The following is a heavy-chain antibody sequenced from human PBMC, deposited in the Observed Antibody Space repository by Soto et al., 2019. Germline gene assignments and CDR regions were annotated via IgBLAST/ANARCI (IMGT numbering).Heavy chain of an antibody. Sequence: GGSLRLSCAASGFTFSSHAMGWLRQAPGTGPEWVAFVDGSGGDTSYADFVKGRFTISRDNSDNSLYLDMNSLRAEDTGRYFCAKEIFAAAYAATSAFDLWGQGTXVTGSS. J-gene: IGHJ4*02. CDR2: VDGSGGDT. D-gene: IGHD2-15*01. V-gene: IGHV3-23*01. CDR1: GFTFSSHA. CDR3: AKEIFAAAYAATSAFDL.